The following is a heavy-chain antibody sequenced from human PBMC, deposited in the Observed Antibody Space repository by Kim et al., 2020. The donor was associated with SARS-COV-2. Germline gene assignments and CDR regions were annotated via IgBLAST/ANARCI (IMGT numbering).Heavy chain of an antibody. Sequence: GESLKISCQTSGYNFASYWIGWVRQKPGEGLEWVGLIYAGDSDTKYSPAFQGQVTISVDKSTTTTYLQWRSLKAADTATYYCTRPTPTSGWKYWGQGNLV. CDR3: TRPTPTSGWKY. V-gene: IGHV5-51*01. CDR1: GYNFASYW. J-gene: IGHJ4*02. D-gene: IGHD6-19*01. CDR2: IYAGDSDT.